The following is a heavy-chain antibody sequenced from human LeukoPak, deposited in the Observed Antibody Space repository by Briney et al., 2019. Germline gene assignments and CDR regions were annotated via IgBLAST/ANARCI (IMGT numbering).Heavy chain of an antibody. Sequence: PGGSLRLSCAASGFAFSSYSMNWVRQAPGKGLEWLSYITSSSSSISYADSVKDRFTISRDNAKNSLYLQMNSLRDDDTAVYYCARDRPNTGYDFDYWGQGALVTVSS. V-gene: IGHV3-48*02. CDR2: ITSSSSSI. CDR1: GFAFSSYS. CDR3: ARDRPNTGYDFDY. J-gene: IGHJ4*02. D-gene: IGHD5-12*01.